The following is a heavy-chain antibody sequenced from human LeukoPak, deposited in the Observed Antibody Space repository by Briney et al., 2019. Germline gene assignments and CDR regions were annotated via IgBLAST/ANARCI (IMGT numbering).Heavy chain of an antibody. J-gene: IGHJ4*02. D-gene: IGHD6-13*01. CDR3: ARGREQKVGSSWYETQYYFDY. Sequence: SETLSLTCAVYGGSFSGYYWSWIRQPRGKGLEGIGEINHSGSTNYNPSLKSRVTISVDTSKNQFSLKLSSVTAADTAVYYCARGREQKVGSSWYETQYYFDYWGQGTLVTVSS. CDR1: GGSFSGYY. V-gene: IGHV4-34*01. CDR2: INHSGST.